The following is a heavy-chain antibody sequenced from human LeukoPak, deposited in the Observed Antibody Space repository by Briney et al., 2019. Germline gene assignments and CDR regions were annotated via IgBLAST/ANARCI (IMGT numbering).Heavy chain of an antibody. J-gene: IGHJ6*03. CDR3: ARGYSSSSPFYYYYYMDV. D-gene: IGHD6-6*01. CDR2: IYYSGST. CDR1: GASISSSSDY. Sequence: SETLSLTCTVSGASISSSSDYWGWIRQPPGKGLEWIGSIYYSGSTYYNPSLKSRVTISLDTSKNQFSLKLSSVTAADTAVYYCARGYSSSSPFYYYYYMDVWGKGTTVTVSS. V-gene: IGHV4-39*07.